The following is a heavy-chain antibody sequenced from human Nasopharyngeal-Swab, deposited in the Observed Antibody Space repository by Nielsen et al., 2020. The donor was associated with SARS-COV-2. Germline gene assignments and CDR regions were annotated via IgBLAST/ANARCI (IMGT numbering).Heavy chain of an antibody. D-gene: IGHD6-25*01. CDR3: ARDILGSSGWKHFDS. CDR1: GFRFSGYG. Sequence: GESLKISCAASGFRFSGYGMHWVRQAPGKGLEWVAYISFDVINQAYTESARGRFTVSRDNSKNTLFLQMNSLIIEDTAVYYCARDILGSSGWKHFDSWSQGTLVTVSS. CDR2: ISFDVINQ. J-gene: IGHJ4*02. V-gene: IGHV3-30*03.